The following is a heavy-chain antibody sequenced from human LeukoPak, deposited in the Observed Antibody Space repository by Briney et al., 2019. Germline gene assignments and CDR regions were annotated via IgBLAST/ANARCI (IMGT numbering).Heavy chain of an antibody. CDR2: IWHDGSNK. V-gene: IGHV3-33*01. CDR3: ARDRGYTYSHPLDY. Sequence: GGSLRLSCAASGFTFSTYVIHWVRQAPGKGLEWVALIWHDGSNKYYGDSVKDRFTISRDNSKNTLYLQMDSLRGEDTAVYYCARDRGYTYSHPLDYWGQGTLVTVSS. J-gene: IGHJ4*02. D-gene: IGHD5-18*01. CDR1: GFTFSTYV.